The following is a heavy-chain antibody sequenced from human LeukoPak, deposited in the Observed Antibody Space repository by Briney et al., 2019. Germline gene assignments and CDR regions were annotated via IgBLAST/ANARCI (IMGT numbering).Heavy chain of an antibody. Sequence: PGGSLRLSCAASGFTFSTFAMHWVRQAPGKGLEWVANIKQDGSEKYYVDSVKGRFTISRDNAKNSLYLQMNSLRAEDTAVYYCARWVQQWLETDDYFDYWGQGTLVTVSS. V-gene: IGHV3-7*03. CDR2: IKQDGSEK. CDR1: GFTFSTFA. J-gene: IGHJ4*02. D-gene: IGHD6-19*01. CDR3: ARWVQQWLETDDYFDY.